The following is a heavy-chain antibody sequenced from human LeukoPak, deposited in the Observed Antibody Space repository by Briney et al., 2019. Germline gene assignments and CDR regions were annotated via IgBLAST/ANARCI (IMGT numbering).Heavy chain of an antibody. V-gene: IGHV5-51*01. CDR1: GYSFTNYW. D-gene: IGHD6-13*01. Sequence: GESLKISCQVSGYSFTNYWIGWVRQMPGKGLEWMGIIYPGDSDTRYSPSFQGQVTISADKSISTAYLQWSSLKASDTAMYYCARRIAATGRGYFGYWGQGTLVTVSS. CDR3: ARRIAATGRGYFGY. J-gene: IGHJ4*02. CDR2: IYPGDSDT.